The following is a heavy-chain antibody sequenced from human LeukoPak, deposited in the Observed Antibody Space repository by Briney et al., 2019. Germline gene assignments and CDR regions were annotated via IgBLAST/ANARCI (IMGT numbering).Heavy chain of an antibody. CDR2: ISSSSSYI. CDR1: GFTFSSYS. V-gene: IGHV3-21*01. Sequence: PGGSLRLSCAASGFTFSSYSMNWVRQAPGKGLEWVSSISSSSSYIYYADSVKGRFTIPRDNAKNSLYLQMNSLRAEDTAVYYCARMYCSSTSCPNDYWGQGTLVTVSS. D-gene: IGHD2-2*01. CDR3: ARMYCSSTSCPNDY. J-gene: IGHJ4*02.